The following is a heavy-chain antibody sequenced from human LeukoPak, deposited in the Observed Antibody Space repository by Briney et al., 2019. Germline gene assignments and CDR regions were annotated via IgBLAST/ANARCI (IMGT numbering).Heavy chain of an antibody. CDR1: GGTFSSYA. D-gene: IGHD5-18*01. V-gene: IGHV1-69*04. CDR3: ARDGARSLIGYSYGQY. Sequence: SVKVSCKASGGTFSSYAISWVRQAPGQGLEWMGRIIPILGIANYAQKFQGRVTITADKSTSTAYMELSSLRSEDTAVYYCARDGARSLIGYSYGQYWGQGTLVTVSS. CDR2: IIPILGIA. J-gene: IGHJ4*02.